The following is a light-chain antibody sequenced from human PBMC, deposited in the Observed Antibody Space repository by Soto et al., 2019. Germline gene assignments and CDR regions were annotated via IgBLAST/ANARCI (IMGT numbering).Light chain of an antibody. CDR2: DVS. Sequence: PGETAPDSCMASQSLANSRLAWYRQNPGQAPRLLIDDVSRRATGTPDRFTGSGSGADFTLTISSLQSEDFAVYYCQQYNTGRSIRFGQGTLLEIK. CDR1: QSLANSR. CDR3: QQYNTGRSIR. V-gene: IGKV3D-15*01. J-gene: IGKJ5*01.